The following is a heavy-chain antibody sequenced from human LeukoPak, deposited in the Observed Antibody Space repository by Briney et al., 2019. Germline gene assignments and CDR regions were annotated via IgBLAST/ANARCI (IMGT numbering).Heavy chain of an antibody. Sequence: GGSLRLSCAASGFTFSSYSMNWVRQAPGKGLEWVSSISSSSSYIFYADSVKGRFAISRDNAKNSLYLQMNSLRAEDTAVYYCARDTIVQPWSPLGYWGQGTLVTVSS. V-gene: IGHV3-21*01. D-gene: IGHD5-18*01. CDR2: ISSSSSYI. CDR3: ARDTIVQPWSPLGY. J-gene: IGHJ4*02. CDR1: GFTFSSYS.